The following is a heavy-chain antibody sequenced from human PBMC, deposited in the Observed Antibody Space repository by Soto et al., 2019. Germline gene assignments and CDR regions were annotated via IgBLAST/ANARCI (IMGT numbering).Heavy chain of an antibody. CDR2: INAGNGNT. CDR1: GYTFTSYA. CDR3: AGETVTRVRVGPRWFDP. V-gene: IGHV1-3*05. J-gene: IGHJ5*02. Sequence: QVQLVQSGAEEKKPGASVKVSCKASGYTFTSYAMHWVRQAPGQRLEWMGWINAGNGNTKYSQKFQGRVTITRDTSASTSYMELSILRSEDTAVYYCAGETVTRVRVGPRWFDPWGQGTLVTVSS. D-gene: IGHD3-10*01.